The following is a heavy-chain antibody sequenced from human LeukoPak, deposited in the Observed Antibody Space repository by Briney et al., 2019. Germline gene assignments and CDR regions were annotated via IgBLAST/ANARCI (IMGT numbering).Heavy chain of an antibody. D-gene: IGHD3-3*01. Sequence: SSETLSLTCTVSGGSISSYYWSWIRQPAGKGLEWIGRIYTSGSTNYNPSLKSRVTISVDTSKNQFSLKLSSVTAADTAVYYCARRGRSGYFPHYYHYYGMDVWGQGTTVTVSS. CDR2: IYTSGST. CDR3: ARRGRSGYFPHYYHYYGMDV. V-gene: IGHV4-4*07. CDR1: GGSISSYY. J-gene: IGHJ6*02.